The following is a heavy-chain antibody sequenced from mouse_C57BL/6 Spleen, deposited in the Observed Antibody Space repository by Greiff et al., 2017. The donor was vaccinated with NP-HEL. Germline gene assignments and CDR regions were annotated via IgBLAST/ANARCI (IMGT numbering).Heavy chain of an antibody. CDR3: TSDYYYHPPD. D-gene: IGHD1-1*01. J-gene: IGHJ3*01. V-gene: IGHV14-4*01. CDR2: IDPENGDT. Sequence: EVQLQQSGAELVRPGASVKLSCTASGFNIKDDYMHWVKQRPEQGLEWIGWIDPENGDTEYASKFQGKATITADTSSNTAYLQLSSLTSEDTAVYYCTSDYYYHPPDRGQGTLVTVSA. CDR1: GFNIKDDY.